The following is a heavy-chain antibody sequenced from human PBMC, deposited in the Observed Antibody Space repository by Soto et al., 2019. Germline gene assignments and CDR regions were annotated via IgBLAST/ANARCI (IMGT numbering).Heavy chain of an antibody. J-gene: IGHJ4*02. CDR1: GFTFRNFG. CDR2: ISNDENIK. CDR3: ARGLRSVLEY. Sequence: QPEGSLRLSCVASGFTFRNFGMHWVRQAPGKGLEWVAVISNDENIKQYADSVRGRFAIARDNSKNTRYLQVTSLRAEDTALYYCARGLRSVLEYWGEAALVHVSS. D-gene: IGHD3-10*01. V-gene: IGHV3-33*01.